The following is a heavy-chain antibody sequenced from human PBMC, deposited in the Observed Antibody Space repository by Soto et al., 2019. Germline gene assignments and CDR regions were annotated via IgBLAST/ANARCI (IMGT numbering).Heavy chain of an antibody. V-gene: IGHV2-5*02. Sequence: QITLKESGPTLVKPTQTLTLMCTFSGFSLSTDGESVAWIRQPPGKALEWLALIYWDDDERYSPSLKTRLTITKDTSKNQVVLTMTNMDPADTATYYCAHRRRPGKWEIAFDSWGQGTLVTVSS. CDR3: AHRRRPGKWEIAFDS. CDR2: IYWDDDE. D-gene: IGHD1-26*01. J-gene: IGHJ4*02. CDR1: GFSLSTDGES.